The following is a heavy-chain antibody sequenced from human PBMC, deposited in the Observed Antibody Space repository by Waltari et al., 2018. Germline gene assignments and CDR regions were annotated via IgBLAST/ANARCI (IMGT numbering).Heavy chain of an antibody. CDR2: IWYDGSNK. Sequence: QVQLVESGGGVVQPGRSLRLSCAASGFTFSSYGMHWVRQAPGKGLEWVAVIWYDGSNKYYADSVKGRFTISRDNSKNTLYLQMNSLRSEDTAVYYCATICSGGSCDGYFDYWGQGTLVTVSS. CDR1: GFTFSSYG. J-gene: IGHJ4*02. V-gene: IGHV3-33*08. D-gene: IGHD2-15*01. CDR3: ATICSGGSCDGYFDY.